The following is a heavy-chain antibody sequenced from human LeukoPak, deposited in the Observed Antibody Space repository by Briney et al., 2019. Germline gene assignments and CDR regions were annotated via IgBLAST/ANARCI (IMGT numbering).Heavy chain of an antibody. Sequence: SETLSLTCAVYGGSFSGYYWSWIRQPPGKGLEWIGEINHSGSTNYNPSLKSRVTISVDTSKNQFSLKLSSVTAADTAVYYCARGTMTTVTYYFDYWGQGTLVTVPS. D-gene: IGHD4-17*01. CDR2: INHSGST. V-gene: IGHV4-34*01. CDR1: GGSFSGYY. J-gene: IGHJ4*02. CDR3: ARGTMTTVTYYFDY.